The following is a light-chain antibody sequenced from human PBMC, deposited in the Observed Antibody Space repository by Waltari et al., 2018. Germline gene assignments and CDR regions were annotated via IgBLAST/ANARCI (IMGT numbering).Light chain of an antibody. CDR3: SSYAGSNNFDV. CDR1: SSDVGGYNY. CDR2: EVS. J-gene: IGLJ1*01. V-gene: IGLV2-8*01. Sequence: QSALTQPPSASGSPGQSVPISCPGTSSDVGGYNYVSWYQQHPGKAPKLMIYEVSKRPSGVPDRFSGSKSGNTASLTVSGLQAEDEADYYCSSYAGSNNFDVFGTGTKVTVL.